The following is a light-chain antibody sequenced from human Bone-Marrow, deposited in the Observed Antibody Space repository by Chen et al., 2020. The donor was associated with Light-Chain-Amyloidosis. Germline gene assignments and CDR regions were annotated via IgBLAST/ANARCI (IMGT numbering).Light chain of an antibody. CDR2: LGS. CDR1: QSLLHINGYDY. J-gene: IGKJ1*01. Sequence: DIVMTQSPLSLPVTPGEPASISCRSSQSLLHINGYDYLNWYLQKPGQSPQLLVYLGSNRASGVPDRFSGCGSGTDFTLDVCRVQAEEIEVYYFMQTLLTQTFVQGTKGEIK. V-gene: IGKV2-28*01. CDR3: MQTLLTQT.